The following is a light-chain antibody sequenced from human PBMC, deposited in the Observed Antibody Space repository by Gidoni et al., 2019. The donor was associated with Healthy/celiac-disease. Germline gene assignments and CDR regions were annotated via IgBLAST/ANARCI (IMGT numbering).Light chain of an antibody. CDR3: NSRDSSGNHLV. V-gene: IGLV3-19*01. J-gene: IGLJ1*01. CDR1: SLRSYY. CDR2: GKN. Sequence: SSELPQAPAVSVALGQTVRSTCQGDSLRSYYASWYQQKPGQAPVLVIYGKNNRPSGIPDRFSGSSSGNTASLTITGAQAEDEADYYCNSRDSSGNHLVFGTGTKVTVL.